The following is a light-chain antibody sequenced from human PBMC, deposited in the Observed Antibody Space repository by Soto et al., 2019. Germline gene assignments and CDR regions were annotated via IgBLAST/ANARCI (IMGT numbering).Light chain of an antibody. CDR3: SSYTTSGTVV. Sequence: QSALTQPASVSGSPGQSITISCTGTSSDVGAYNYVSWYLQHPGKAPKLIIYEVRDRPSGVSNRFSGSKSGSTASLTISGLHAEDEADYYCSSYTTSGTVVFGGGTKLTVL. V-gene: IGLV2-14*01. CDR2: EVR. J-gene: IGLJ2*01. CDR1: SSDVGAYNY.